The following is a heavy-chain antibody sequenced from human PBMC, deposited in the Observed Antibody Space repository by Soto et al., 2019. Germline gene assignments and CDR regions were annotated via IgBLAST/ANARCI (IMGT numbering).Heavy chain of an antibody. CDR1: GFTFSAYW. D-gene: IGHD2-2*01. Sequence: GGSLRLSCAASGFTFSAYWMNWVRQAPGKGLEWVANINQDGSETSYVESVKGRFTISRDNAKSSLYLQMNSLRAEDTAIYYCAIYCGSPSCLISLSEHWGPGNLVNVS. J-gene: IGHJ4*02. CDR2: INQDGSET. CDR3: AIYCGSPSCLISLSEH. V-gene: IGHV3-7*01.